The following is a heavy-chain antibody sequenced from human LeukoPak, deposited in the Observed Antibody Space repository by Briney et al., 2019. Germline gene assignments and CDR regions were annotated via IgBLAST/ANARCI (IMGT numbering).Heavy chain of an antibody. CDR1: GGSFSGYY. CDR3: ARGVLVTVYAAFDY. V-gene: IGHV4-34*01. D-gene: IGHD2-8*01. J-gene: IGHJ4*02. CDR2: IIHSGRT. Sequence: SETLSLTCGVYGGSFSGYYWTWIRQSPGMGLEWVGEIIHSGRTNYNPSLTSRVTISVDTSKNQFSLELSSVTAADTTVYYCARGVLVTVYAAFDYWGQGTLVTVSS.